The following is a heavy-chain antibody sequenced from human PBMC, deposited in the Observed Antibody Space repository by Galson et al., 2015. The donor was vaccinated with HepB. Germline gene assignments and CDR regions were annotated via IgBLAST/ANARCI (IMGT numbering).Heavy chain of an antibody. D-gene: IGHD6-13*01. J-gene: IGHJ3*02. V-gene: IGHV3-48*04. CDR2: ISSSSSPI. Sequence: SLRLSCAASGFTFSSYSMNWVRQAPGKGLEWVSYISSSSSPIYYADSVKGRFTISRDNAKNSLYLQMNSLRAEDTAVYYCARGRMCSWHPCHGAFDIWGQGTMVTVSP. CDR3: ARGRMCSWHPCHGAFDI. CDR1: GFTFSSYS.